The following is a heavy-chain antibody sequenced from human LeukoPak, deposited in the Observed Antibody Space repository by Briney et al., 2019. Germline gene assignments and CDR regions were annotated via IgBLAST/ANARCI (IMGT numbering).Heavy chain of an antibody. CDR2: IYSGGST. J-gene: IGHJ6*02. Sequence: GGALRLSCAASGFTFSSNYMSWVRQAPGKGLEWVSVIYSGGSTYYEDSVKGRFTISRDNSKNTLYLQMNSLRAEDTAVYYCARDKMTTFHYYGMDVWGQGTTVTVSS. CDR1: GFTFSSNY. D-gene: IGHD2/OR15-2a*01. V-gene: IGHV3-53*01. CDR3: ARDKMTTFHYYGMDV.